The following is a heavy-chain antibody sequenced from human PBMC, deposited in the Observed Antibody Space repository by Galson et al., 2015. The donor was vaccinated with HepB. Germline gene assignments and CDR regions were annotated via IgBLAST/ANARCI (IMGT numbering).Heavy chain of an antibody. Sequence: QSGAEVKKPGESLKISCKGSGYSFTSYWIGWVRQMPGKGLEWMGIIYPGDSDTRYSPSFQGQVTISADKSISTAYLQWSSLKASDTAMYYCARHESEGGYLDAFDIWGQGSMVTVSS. CDR1: GYSFTSYW. CDR3: ARHESEGGYLDAFDI. V-gene: IGHV5-51*01. D-gene: IGHD6-25*01. J-gene: IGHJ3*02. CDR2: IYPGDSDT.